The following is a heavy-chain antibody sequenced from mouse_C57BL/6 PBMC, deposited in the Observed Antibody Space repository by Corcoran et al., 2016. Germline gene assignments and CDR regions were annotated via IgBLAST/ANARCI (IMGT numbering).Heavy chain of an antibody. V-gene: IGHV1-80*01. CDR2: IYPGDGDT. J-gene: IGHJ1*03. Sequence: QVQLQQSGAELVKPGASVKISCKASGYAFSSYWMNWVKQRPGKGLEWIGQIYPGDGDTNYNGKFKGKATLTADKSSSTAYMQLSSLTSEDSAVYFCALITTVVATRWYFDVWGTGTTVTVSS. D-gene: IGHD1-1*01. CDR3: ALITTVVATRWYFDV. CDR1: GYAFSSYW.